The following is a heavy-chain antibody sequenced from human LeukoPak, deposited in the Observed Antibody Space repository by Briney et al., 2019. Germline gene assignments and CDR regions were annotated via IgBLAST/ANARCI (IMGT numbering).Heavy chain of an antibody. V-gene: IGHV3-30*14. J-gene: IGHJ4*02. CDR1: GFTFSSYA. Sequence: PGGSLRLSCAASGFTFSSYAMHWVRQAPGKGLEWVAVISYDGSNKYYADSVKGRFTISRDNSKNRLYLQMNSLRAEDTAVYYCARVVGWIDYWGQGTLLTVSS. CDR3: ARVVGWIDY. D-gene: IGHD6-19*01. CDR2: ISYDGSNK.